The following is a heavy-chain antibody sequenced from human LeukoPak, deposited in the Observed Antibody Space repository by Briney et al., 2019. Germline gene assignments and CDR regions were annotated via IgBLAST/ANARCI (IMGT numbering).Heavy chain of an antibody. CDR2: IKSKTDGGTT. Sequence: GGSLRLSCAASGFTFSSYAMSWVRQAPGKGLEWVGRIKSKTDGGTTDYAAPVKGRFTISRDDSKNTLYLQMNSLKTEDTAVYYCTTRSYYDFWKGWFDPWGQGTLVTVSS. D-gene: IGHD3-3*01. J-gene: IGHJ5*02. CDR1: GFTFSSYA. V-gene: IGHV3-15*01. CDR3: TTRSYYDFWKGWFDP.